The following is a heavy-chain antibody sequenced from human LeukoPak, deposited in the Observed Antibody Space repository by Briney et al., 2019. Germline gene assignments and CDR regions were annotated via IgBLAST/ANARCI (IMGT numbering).Heavy chain of an antibody. CDR3: VRDPSGSGFAFDS. D-gene: IGHD1-1*01. Sequence: PGGSLRLSCAVSGFIFSNDAMHWVRQAPGKGLEWVAFIWFDGSNKHYADSVKGRFTISRDNSEDTLYLQMNSLRAEDTAVYYCVRDPSGSGFAFDSWGQGALVTVSS. J-gene: IGHJ4*02. CDR2: IWFDGSNK. CDR1: GFIFSNDA. V-gene: IGHV3-33*01.